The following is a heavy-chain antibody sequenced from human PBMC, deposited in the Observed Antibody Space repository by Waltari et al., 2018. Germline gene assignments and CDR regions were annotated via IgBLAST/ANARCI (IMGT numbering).Heavy chain of an antibody. CDR3: ARSGFMDV. V-gene: IGHV3-74*03. J-gene: IGHJ6*02. CDR1: GFSFSTYW. CDR2: INPDGTTI. Sequence: EVQLVESGGGLVQPGGSLRLSCAASGFSFSTYWMNWARQAPGEGLVCLSRINPDGTTIMYADSVKGRFTTSRDNAKNTRYLQMNSLRADDTAVYYRARSGFMDVWGQGTTVTVSS. D-gene: IGHD3-10*01.